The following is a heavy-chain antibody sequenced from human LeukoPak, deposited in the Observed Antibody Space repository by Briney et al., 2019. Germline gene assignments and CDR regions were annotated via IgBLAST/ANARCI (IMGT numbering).Heavy chain of an antibody. CDR3: ARDRLLYYYGSGSYPDAFDI. CDR1: GGSFSGYY. Sequence: SETLSLTCAVYGGSFSGYYWSWIRQPPGKGLEWIGEINHSGSTNYNPSLKSRVTISVDMSKNQFSLKLSSVTAADTAVYYCARDRLLYYYGSGSYPDAFDIWGQGTMVTVSS. J-gene: IGHJ3*02. D-gene: IGHD3-10*01. CDR2: INHSGST. V-gene: IGHV4-34*01.